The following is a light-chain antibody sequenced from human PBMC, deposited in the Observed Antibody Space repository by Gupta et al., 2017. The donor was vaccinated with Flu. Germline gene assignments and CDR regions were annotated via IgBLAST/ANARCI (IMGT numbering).Light chain of an antibody. CDR2: STS. V-gene: IGKV1-39*01. CDR3: QQSYTTPWT. CDR1: QTVTSF. Sequence: IQMTPSPSSLSPYVGDRVTITCRASQTVTSFLNWYQHKPGNAPKLLIYSTSNLQSGVPRRFSGSGSGTDFTLTISSLQPEDVATYYCQQSYTTPWTFGQGTKVEI. J-gene: IGKJ1*01.